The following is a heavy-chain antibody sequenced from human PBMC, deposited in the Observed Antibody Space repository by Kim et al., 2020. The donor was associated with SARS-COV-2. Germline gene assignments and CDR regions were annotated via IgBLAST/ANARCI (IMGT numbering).Heavy chain of an antibody. CDR1: GFTFDDYA. CDR2: ISWNSGSI. V-gene: IGHV3-9*01. CDR3: AKDILTGHYYYYYGMDV. Sequence: SLRLSCAASGFTFDDYAMHWVRQAPGKGLEWVSGISWNSGSIGYADSVKGRFTISRDNAKNSLYLQMNSLRAEDTALYYCAKDILTGHYYYYYGMDVWGQGTTVTVSS. J-gene: IGHJ6*02. D-gene: IGHD3-9*01.